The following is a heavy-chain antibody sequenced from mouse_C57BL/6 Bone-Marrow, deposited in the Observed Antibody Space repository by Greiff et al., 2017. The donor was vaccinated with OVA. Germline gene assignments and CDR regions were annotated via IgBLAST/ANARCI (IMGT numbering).Heavy chain of an antibody. CDR2: ISSGSSTI. CDR3: ARPPSNWERVDY. Sequence: DVHLVESGGGLVKPGGSLKLSCAASGFTFSDYGMHWVRQAPEKGLEWVAYISSGSSTIYYADTVKGRFTISRDNAKNTLFLQMTSLRSEDTAMYYCARPPSNWERVDYWGQGTTLTVSS. CDR1: GFTFSDYG. V-gene: IGHV5-17*01. D-gene: IGHD4-1*01. J-gene: IGHJ2*01.